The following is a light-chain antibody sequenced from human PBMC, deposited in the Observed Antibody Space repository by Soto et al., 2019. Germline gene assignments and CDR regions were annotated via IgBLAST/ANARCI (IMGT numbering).Light chain of an antibody. CDR1: SSDVGGYNY. CDR2: EVS. V-gene: IGLV2-14*01. Sequence: QSALTQPASVSGSPGQSITISCTGTSSDVGGYNYVSWYQQHPGKAPKLLIYEVSNRPSGLSNRFSGSKSGNTASLTISGLQAEDEADYFCSSYTSSSTLVFGTGTKVTLL. J-gene: IGLJ1*01. CDR3: SSYTSSSTLV.